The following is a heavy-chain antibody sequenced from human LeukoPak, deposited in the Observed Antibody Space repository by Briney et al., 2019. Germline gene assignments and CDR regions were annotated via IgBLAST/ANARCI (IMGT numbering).Heavy chain of an antibody. J-gene: IGHJ4*02. Sequence: GGCRTLSCASSVFTFRTYRIHGVRQARAMGLDGVTFIRYDGRETYYAESVKGRFSISRDNSKNRAYLHMNSLRVEDTAVYYCVKDLRDENSIYTPLDWGQGTLVTVSS. V-gene: IGHV3-30*02. D-gene: IGHD2/OR15-2a*01. CDR3: VKDLRDENSIYTPLD. CDR1: VFTFRTYR. CDR2: IRYDGRET.